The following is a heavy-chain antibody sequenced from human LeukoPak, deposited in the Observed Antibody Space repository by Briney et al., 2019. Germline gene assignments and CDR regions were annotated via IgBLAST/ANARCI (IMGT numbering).Heavy chain of an antibody. Sequence: QTGGSLRLSCAASGFTFSNYAMTWVRQAPGKGLEWVSTISGSGATTYYADSVKGRFTISRDNSKNTLYLQVNNLRAEDTAVYYCAKEDDYNYIDYWGQGTLVTVSS. CDR1: GFTFSNYA. CDR2: ISGSGATT. V-gene: IGHV3-23*01. CDR3: AKEDDYNYIDY. D-gene: IGHD5-24*01. J-gene: IGHJ4*02.